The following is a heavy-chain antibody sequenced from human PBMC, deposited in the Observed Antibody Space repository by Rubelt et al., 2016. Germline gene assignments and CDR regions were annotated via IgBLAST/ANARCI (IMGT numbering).Heavy chain of an antibody. CDR2: ISSSSSTI. CDR3: ARNLHYDSSGYYDPFDY. J-gene: IGHJ4*02. Sequence: SYSMNWVRQAPGKGLEWVSYISSSSSTIYYADSVKGRFTISRDNAKNSLYLQMNSLRAADTAGYYCARNLHYDSSGYYDPFDYWGQGTLVTVSS. D-gene: IGHD3-22*01. CDR1: SYS. V-gene: IGHV3-48*04.